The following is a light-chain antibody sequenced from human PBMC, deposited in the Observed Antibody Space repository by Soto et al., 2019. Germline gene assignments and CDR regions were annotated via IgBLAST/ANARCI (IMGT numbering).Light chain of an antibody. CDR2: EGS. CDR3: CSYTSSTTSVV. V-gene: IGLV2-23*01. Sequence: QSALTQPASVSGSPVQSITISCSGTSSDVSWYQQHPGKAPKLMIYEGSKRPSGVSNRFSGSKSGNTASLTISGLQAEDEAEYHCCSYTSSTTSVVFGGGTKLTVL. CDR1: SSDV. J-gene: IGLJ2*01.